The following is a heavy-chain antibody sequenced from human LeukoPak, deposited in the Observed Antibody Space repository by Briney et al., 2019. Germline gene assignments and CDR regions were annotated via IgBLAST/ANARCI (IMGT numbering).Heavy chain of an antibody. J-gene: IGHJ4*02. V-gene: IGHV3-7*01. CDR1: GFTFSSYW. D-gene: IGHD5-18*01. CDR2: IKKDGSEK. CDR3: ARDKTRGLGYSYSKSGNYFDY. Sequence: GGSLRLSCAASGFTFSSYWMRWVRQAPGKGREWVANIKKDGSEKYYVDSVKGRFTISRDNAKNSLYLQMNSLRAEDTAVYSCARDKTRGLGYSYSKSGNYFDYWGQGTLVTVSS.